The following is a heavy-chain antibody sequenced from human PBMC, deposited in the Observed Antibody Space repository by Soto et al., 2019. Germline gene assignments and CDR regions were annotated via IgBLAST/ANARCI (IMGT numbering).Heavy chain of an antibody. Sequence: ASVKVSCKAPGYTFTSYGISWVRQAPGQGLEWMGWISAYNGDTNYAQKLQGRVTMTTDTSTSTAYMELRSLRSDDTAVYYCASSLRSYYYYMDVWGKGTTVTVSS. CDR1: GYTFTSYG. V-gene: IGHV1-18*01. CDR2: ISAYNGDT. J-gene: IGHJ6*03. CDR3: ASSLRSYYYYMDV. D-gene: IGHD4-17*01.